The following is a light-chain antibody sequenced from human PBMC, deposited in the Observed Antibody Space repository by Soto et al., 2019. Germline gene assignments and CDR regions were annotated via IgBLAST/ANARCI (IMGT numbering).Light chain of an antibody. CDR2: AAS. CDR1: QSISNY. V-gene: IGKV1-39*01. Sequence: DIQMTQSPSSLSASVGDRVTITCRASQSISNYLNWYQQKLGKVPKLLIYAASSLQSGVPSRFSGSGYGTAFTLTISSLQPEDFASYYCQQSYSTPLVTFGQGTRLEIK. J-gene: IGKJ5*01. CDR3: QQSYSTPLVT.